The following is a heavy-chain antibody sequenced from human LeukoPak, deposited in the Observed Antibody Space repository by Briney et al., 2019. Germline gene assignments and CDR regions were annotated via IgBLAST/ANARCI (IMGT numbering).Heavy chain of an antibody. CDR2: INTSSGAT. CDR3: ARATNFYCYYGMDV. D-gene: IGHD1-26*01. J-gene: IGHJ6*02. Sequence: ASVKVSCKTSGYTFTSYYIHWVRQAPGQGLEWMGIINTSSGATNNAQKIQGRVTMTRDTSTSTVYMELSSQRSEDTAVYYCARATNFYCYYGMDVWGQGTTVTVSS. V-gene: IGHV1-46*01. CDR1: GYTFTSYY.